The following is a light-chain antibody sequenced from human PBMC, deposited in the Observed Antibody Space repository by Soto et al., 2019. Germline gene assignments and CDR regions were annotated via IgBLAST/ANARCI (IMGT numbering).Light chain of an antibody. CDR3: QQYVSSPWT. CDR1: QSVSSSY. CDR2: GAS. J-gene: IGKJ1*01. V-gene: IGKV3-20*01. Sequence: EIVLTQSPGTLSLSPGERATLSCRASQSVSSSYLAWYQQRPGQAPRLLIYGASSRATGIPDRFSGSGSGTDFILTISRLEPEDFAVYYCQQYVSSPWTFGQGTKVEIK.